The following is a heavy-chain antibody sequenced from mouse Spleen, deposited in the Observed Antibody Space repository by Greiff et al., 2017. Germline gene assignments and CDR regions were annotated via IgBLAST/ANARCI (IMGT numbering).Heavy chain of an antibody. CDR3: ARGAPYYGSSYVGFAY. V-gene: IGHV1-9*01. CDR1: GYTFTGYW. Sequence: VKLMESGAELMKPGASVKLSCKATGYTFTGYWIEWVKQRPGHGLEWIGEILPGSGSTNYNEKFKGKATFTADTSSNTAYMQLSSLTTEDSAIYYCARGAPYYGSSYVGFAYWGQGTLVTVSA. D-gene: IGHD1-1*01. CDR2: ILPGSGST. J-gene: IGHJ3*01.